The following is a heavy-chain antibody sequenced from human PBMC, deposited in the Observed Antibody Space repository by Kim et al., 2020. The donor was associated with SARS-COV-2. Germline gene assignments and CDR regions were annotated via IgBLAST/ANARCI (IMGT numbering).Heavy chain of an antibody. CDR2: SYYSGGT. CDR1: GGSISSGGYY. J-gene: IGHJ5*02. V-gene: IGHV4-31*03. D-gene: IGHD1-26*01. Sequence: SETLSLTCTVSGGSISSGGYYWSWIRQHPGKGLEWIGCSYYSGGTYYNPSLKSRFTISVDTSKNQFSLKLSSVTAADTAVYYCARALPTYSVVGATKVDPWGQGTLVTVSS. CDR3: ARALPTYSVVGATKVDP.